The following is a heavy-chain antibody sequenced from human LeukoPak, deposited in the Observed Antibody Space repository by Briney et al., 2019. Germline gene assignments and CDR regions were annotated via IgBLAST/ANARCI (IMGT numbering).Heavy chain of an antibody. CDR1: GFTFSTYA. J-gene: IGHJ4*02. D-gene: IGHD4-11*01. CDR3: AKGYYGNYVAVDY. Sequence: GGSLRLSCAASGFTFSTYAMIWVRHAPGEGLDWVSSISDNVDDTYYADSVKGRFTISRDNSDNALYLQMNSLRADDAAVYYCAKGYYGNYVAVDYWGQGTLVTVSS. CDR2: ISDNVDDT. V-gene: IGHV3-23*01.